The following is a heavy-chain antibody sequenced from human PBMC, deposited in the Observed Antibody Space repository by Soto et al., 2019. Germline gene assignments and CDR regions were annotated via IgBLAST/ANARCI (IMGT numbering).Heavy chain of an antibody. CDR2: INPSGGST. Sequence: ASVKVSCKASGYTFTSYYMHWLRQAPGQRLEWMGIINPSGGSTSYTQEFQGRVTMTRDTSTSPVYMELSSTRSEDTGVYYCARSPPQNYYDGSGYRDLFDYGGKGTVV. CDR3: ARSPPQNYYDGSGYRDLFDY. J-gene: IGHJ4*02. CDR1: GYTFTSYY. V-gene: IGHV1-46*01. D-gene: IGHD3-22*01.